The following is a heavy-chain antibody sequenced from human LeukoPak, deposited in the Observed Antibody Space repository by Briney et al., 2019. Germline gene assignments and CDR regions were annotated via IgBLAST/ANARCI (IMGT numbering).Heavy chain of an antibody. J-gene: IGHJ4*02. CDR2: ITYDGSNR. V-gene: IGHV3-30*03. CDR1: GFTFSIYG. CDR3: ARDIAAAGDY. Sequence: GGSLRLSCAASGFTFSIYGMHWVRQAPGKGLEWVAVITYDGSNRYYADSVKGRFTISRDNSKSTLYLQMSSLRAEDTAVYYCARDIAAAGDYWGQGTLVTVSS. D-gene: IGHD6-13*01.